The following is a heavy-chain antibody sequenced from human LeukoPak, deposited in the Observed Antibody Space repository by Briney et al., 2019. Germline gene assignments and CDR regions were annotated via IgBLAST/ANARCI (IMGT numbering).Heavy chain of an antibody. J-gene: IGHJ4*02. D-gene: IGHD5-24*01. V-gene: IGHV3-30-3*01. CDR3: ARLGWLHPTYFDY. CDR1: GFTFSSYA. CDR2: ISYDGSNK. Sequence: PGRSLRLSCAASGFTFSSYAMHWVRQAPGKGLEWVAVISYDGSNKYYADSVKGRFTISRDNSKNTLYLQMNSLRAEDTAVYYCARLGWLHPTYFDYWGQGTLVTVSS.